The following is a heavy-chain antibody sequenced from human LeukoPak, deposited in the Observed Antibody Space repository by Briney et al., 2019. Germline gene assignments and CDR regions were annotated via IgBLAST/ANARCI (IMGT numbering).Heavy chain of an antibody. CDR1: GFTFSSYA. V-gene: IGHV3-30-3*02. J-gene: IGHJ4*02. Sequence: GGSLRLSCAASGFTFSSYAMHWVRQAPGKGLEWVAVISYDGSNKYYADSVKGRFTISRDNSKNTLYLQMNSLRAEDTAVYYCAKTGTPWYYFDYWGQGTLVTVSS. CDR2: ISYDGSNK. CDR3: AKTGTPWYYFDY. D-gene: IGHD6-13*01.